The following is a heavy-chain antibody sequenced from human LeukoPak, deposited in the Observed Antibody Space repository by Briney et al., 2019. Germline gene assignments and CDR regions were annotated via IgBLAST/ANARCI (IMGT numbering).Heavy chain of an antibody. CDR1: GGSISSYY. CDR3: ARGPTDSSGYYYGGYNWFDP. J-gene: IGHJ5*02. D-gene: IGHD3-22*01. Sequence: SETLSLTCTVSGGSISSYYWSWIRQPPGKGLEWIGYIYYSGSTNYNPSLKSRVTISVDTSKNKFSLKLSSVTAADTAVYYCARGPTDSSGYYYGGYNWFDPWGQGTLVTVSS. CDR2: IYYSGST. V-gene: IGHV4-59*01.